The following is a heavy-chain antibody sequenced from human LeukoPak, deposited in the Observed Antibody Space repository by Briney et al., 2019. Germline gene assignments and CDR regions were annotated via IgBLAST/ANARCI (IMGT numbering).Heavy chain of an antibody. CDR3: ATAVASSSGWYADY. CDR1: GFTFSSYA. CDR2: ISGSGGST. D-gene: IGHD6-19*01. V-gene: IGHV3-23*01. J-gene: IGHJ4*02. Sequence: GGSLRLSCAASGFTFSSYAMSWVRQAPGKGLEWVSAISGSGGSTYYADSVKGRFTISRDNSKNTLYLQMYSLRAEDTAVYYCATAVASSSGWYADYWGQGTLVTVSS.